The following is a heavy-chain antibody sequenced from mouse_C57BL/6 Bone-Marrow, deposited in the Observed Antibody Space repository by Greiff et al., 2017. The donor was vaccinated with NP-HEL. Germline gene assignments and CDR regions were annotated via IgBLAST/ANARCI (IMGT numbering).Heavy chain of an antibody. V-gene: IGHV5-16*01. CDR1: GFTFSDYY. D-gene: IGHD2-5*01. J-gene: IGHJ1*03. Sequence: EVMLVESEGGLVQPGSSMKLSCTASGFTFSDYYMAWVRQVPEKGLEWVANINYDGSSTYYLDSLKSRFIISRDNAKNILYLQMSSLKSEDTATYYCARDEGTIVTTRGYWYFDVWGTGTTVTVSS. CDR2: INYDGSST. CDR3: ARDEGTIVTTRGYWYFDV.